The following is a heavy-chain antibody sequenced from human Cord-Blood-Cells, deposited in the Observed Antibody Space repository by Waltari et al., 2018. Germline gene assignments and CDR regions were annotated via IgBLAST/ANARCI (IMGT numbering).Heavy chain of an antibody. D-gene: IGHD7-27*01. Sequence: QVTLVQSAAEVKRPGASVQVSCKPGGPPFTSYAMHWVPPAPGQRLEWMGWINAGNGNTKYTQKCQGRVTITRDTSASTANMELSSLRSEDTAVYYCAGHWGASLDAFDIWGQGTMVTVSS. CDR2: INAGNGNT. J-gene: IGHJ3*02. V-gene: IGHV1-3*01. CDR1: GPPFTSYA. CDR3: AGHWGASLDAFDI.